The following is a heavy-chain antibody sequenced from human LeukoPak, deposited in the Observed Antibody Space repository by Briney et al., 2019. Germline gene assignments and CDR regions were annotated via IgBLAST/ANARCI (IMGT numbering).Heavy chain of an antibody. V-gene: IGHV3-23*01. CDR1: GFTFGTYG. D-gene: IGHD3-10*01. CDR3: TKDSFTVVRGVGSGDGFAV. Sequence: GVSLRLSCVASGFTFGTYGMSWVRQDPGKGLEWVAVAGHSVENSDHAHSVRGRFFVSRDNSKNTVHLQMNRLGVEDTALYYCTKDSFTVVRGVGSGDGFAVWGQGTMVTVSS. CDR2: AGHSVENS. J-gene: IGHJ3*01.